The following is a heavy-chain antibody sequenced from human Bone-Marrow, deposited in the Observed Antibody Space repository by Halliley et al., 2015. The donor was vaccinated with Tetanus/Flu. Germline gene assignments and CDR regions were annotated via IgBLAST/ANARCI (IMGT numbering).Heavy chain of an antibody. Sequence: QLVQSGAEVKKPGASVKVSCKASGYSFSSYDITWVRQATGQGLEWMGWMNPNSGNTGYAQKFKGRVIMTGDITMSTAYMEMSSLNAEDTAVYYCAGALRSQRVSDFWGQGTLVTVSS. D-gene: IGHD1-26*01. CDR1: GYSFSSYD. CDR3: AGALRSQRVSDF. J-gene: IGHJ4*02. CDR2: MNPNSGNT. V-gene: IGHV1-8*02.